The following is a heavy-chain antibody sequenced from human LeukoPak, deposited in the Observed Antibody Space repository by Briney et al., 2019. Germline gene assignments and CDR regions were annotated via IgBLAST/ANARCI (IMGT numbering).Heavy chain of an antibody. CDR2: IDSSGTYE. D-gene: IGHD3-10*01. J-gene: IGHJ4*02. Sequence: GGSLRLSCAASKLTFSSYSMHWVRQAPGKGLKWVSSIDSSGTYEYYVDSVKGRFTISRDNAKNSLFLQMNSLRAEDTAVYYCARALIMVRGVYDYWGQGTLVTVSS. CDR3: ARALIMVRGVYDY. CDR1: KLTFSSYS. V-gene: IGHV3-21*01.